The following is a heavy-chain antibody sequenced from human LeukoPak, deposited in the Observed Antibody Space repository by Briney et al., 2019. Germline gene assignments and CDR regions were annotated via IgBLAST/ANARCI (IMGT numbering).Heavy chain of an antibody. J-gene: IGHJ5*02. CDR1: GYNFDRYG. V-gene: IGHV1-18*04. D-gene: IGHD2-2*01. CDR3: ARDLEYCSTTSCFT. CDR2: ISTYNGNT. Sequence: GASVKVSCKGSGYNFDRYGVNWVRQAPGQGLEWVGWISTYNGNTFYAQKFEGRVSMTTDTSTNTVYMDLRSLRSDDTAVYYCARDLEYCSTTSCFTWGQGTLVTVSS.